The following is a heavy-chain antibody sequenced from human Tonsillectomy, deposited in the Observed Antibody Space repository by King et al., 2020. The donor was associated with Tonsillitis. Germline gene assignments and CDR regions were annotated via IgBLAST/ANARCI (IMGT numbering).Heavy chain of an antibody. CDR3: AGYSYSSSWYEGY. J-gene: IGHJ4*02. CDR2: IYYSGST. Sequence: QLQESGPGLVKPSETLSLTCTVSGGSISSSSYYWGWIRQPPGKGLEWIGSIYYSGSTYYNPSLKSRVTISVDTSKNQFSLQLSSVTAADTSVYYCAGYSYSSSWYEGYWGQGTLVTVSS. V-gene: IGHV4-39*01. D-gene: IGHD6-13*01. CDR1: GGSISSSSYY.